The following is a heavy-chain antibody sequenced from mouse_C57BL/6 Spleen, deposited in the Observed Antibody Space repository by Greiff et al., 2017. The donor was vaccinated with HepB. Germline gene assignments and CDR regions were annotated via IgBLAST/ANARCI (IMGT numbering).Heavy chain of an antibody. J-gene: IGHJ2*01. CDR2: ISYDGSN. CDR1: GYSITSGYY. CDR3: ARDPSTVGNY. D-gene: IGHD1-1*01. Sequence: EVKLMESGPGLVKPSQSLSLTCSVTGYSITSGYYWNWIRQFPGNKLEWMGYISYDGSNNYNPSLKNRISITRDTSKNQFFLKLNSVTTEDTATYYCARDPSTVGNYWGQGTTLTVSS. V-gene: IGHV3-6*01.